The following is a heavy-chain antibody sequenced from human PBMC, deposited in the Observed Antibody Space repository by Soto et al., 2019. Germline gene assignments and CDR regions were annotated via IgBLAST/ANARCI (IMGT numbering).Heavy chain of an antibody. CDR1: GFTFSSYW. CDR2: IKQDGSEK. J-gene: IGHJ3*02. D-gene: IGHD6-19*01. CDR3: ASSLYSSGWHDAFDI. V-gene: IGHV3-7*03. Sequence: AGGSLRLSCAASGFTFSSYWMSWVRQAPGKGLEWVANIKQDGSEKYYVDSVKGRFTISRDNDKNSLYLQMNSLRAEDAAVYYCASSLYSSGWHDAFDIWGQGTMVTVSS.